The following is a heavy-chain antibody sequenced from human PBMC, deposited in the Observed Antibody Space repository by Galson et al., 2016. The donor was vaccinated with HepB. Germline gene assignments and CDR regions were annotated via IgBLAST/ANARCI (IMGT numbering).Heavy chain of an antibody. Sequence: SLRLSCAASGFTFSSYGMHWVRQAPGKGLEWVAHIKHDGSEKYYVDSVRGRFTISRDNAKNSLYVQMNSLSAEDTAVYYCARFSGRYNGDFHYWGQGTLVTVSS. CDR1: GFTFSSYG. CDR3: ARFSGRYNGDFHY. J-gene: IGHJ4*02. D-gene: IGHD1-26*01. CDR2: IKHDGSEK. V-gene: IGHV3-7*04.